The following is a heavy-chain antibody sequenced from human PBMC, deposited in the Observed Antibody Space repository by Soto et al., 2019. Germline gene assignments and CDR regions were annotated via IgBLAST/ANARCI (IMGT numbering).Heavy chain of an antibody. D-gene: IGHD5-12*01. CDR3: AKIPVAARVFDY. V-gene: IGHV3-23*01. Sequence: GSLRLSCAASGFTFSSYAMSWVRQAPGKGLEWVSAISGSGGSTYYADSVKGRFTISRDNSKNTLYLQMNSLRAEDTAVYYCAKIPVAARVFDYWGQGTLVTVSS. CDR1: GFTFSSYA. J-gene: IGHJ4*02. CDR2: ISGSGGST.